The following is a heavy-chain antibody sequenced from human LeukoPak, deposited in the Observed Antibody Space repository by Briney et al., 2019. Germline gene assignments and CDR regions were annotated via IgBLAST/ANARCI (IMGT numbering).Heavy chain of an antibody. D-gene: IGHD3-10*01. V-gene: IGHV4-31*03. CDR1: GGSISSGAYY. CDR3: ATAGYYGSGSTYLDY. CDR2: IYYSGST. J-gene: IGHJ4*02. Sequence: SETLSLTCTVSGGSISSGAYYWSWIRQLPGKGLEWIGYIYYSGSTYYNPSLKSRVTISVDTSKNQFSLKLSSVTAADTAVYYCATAGYYGSGSTYLDYWGQGTLVTVSS.